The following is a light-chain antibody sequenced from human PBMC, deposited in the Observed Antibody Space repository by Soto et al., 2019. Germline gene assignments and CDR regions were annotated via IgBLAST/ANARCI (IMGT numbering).Light chain of an antibody. CDR1: QDIRNY. CDR2: AIS. Sequence: DIQMTQSPSSLSASVEDRVTITCRASQDIRNYLAWYQQKPGKVPKVLIYAISTLHSGVPSRFSGSGSGTQFTLTISSLQPEDVATYYCQKYDTAPWTFGQGTKVEIK. CDR3: QKYDTAPWT. J-gene: IGKJ1*01. V-gene: IGKV1-27*01.